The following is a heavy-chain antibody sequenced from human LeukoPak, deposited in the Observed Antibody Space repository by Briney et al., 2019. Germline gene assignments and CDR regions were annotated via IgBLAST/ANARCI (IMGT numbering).Heavy chain of an antibody. CDR3: AKDRTVGASCWYFDL. CDR2: ISSSGSGGNT. CDR1: GVTLSNYA. D-gene: IGHD1-26*01. Sequence: GGSLRLSCVASGVTLSNYAMSWARQAPGRGLEWVSGISSSGSGGNTYYADSVKGRFTISRDSSRNTLFLHMNTLRAEDTAIYYCAKDRTVGASCWYFDLWGRGTLVTVSS. V-gene: IGHV3-23*01. J-gene: IGHJ2*01.